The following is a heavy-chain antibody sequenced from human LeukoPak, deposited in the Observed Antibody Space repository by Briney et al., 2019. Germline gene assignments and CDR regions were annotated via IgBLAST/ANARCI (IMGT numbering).Heavy chain of an antibody. J-gene: IGHJ4*02. D-gene: IGHD3-22*01. CDR3: ARGPDYYDSSGAYDY. CDR2: ISSSSSTT. CDR1: GFTFSSYS. V-gene: IGHV3-48*04. Sequence: PGGSLRLSCAASGFTFSSYSMNWVRQAPGKGLEWVSYISSSSSTTYYADSVKGRFTTSRDNAKNLLFLQMNSLRAEDTAVYYCARGPDYYDSSGAYDYWGQGTLVTVSS.